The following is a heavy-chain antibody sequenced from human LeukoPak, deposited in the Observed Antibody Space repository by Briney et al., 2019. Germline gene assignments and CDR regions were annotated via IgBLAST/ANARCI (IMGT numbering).Heavy chain of an antibody. CDR1: GYTFTGYY. D-gene: IGHD3-3*01. CDR3: ARGGYDFWSGYYPIYYYYYMDV. J-gene: IGHJ6*03. Sequence: ASVKVSCKASGYTFTGYYMHWVRQAPGQGLEWMGRINPNSGGTNYAQKFQGRVTMTRDTSISTAYMELSRLRSEDTAVYYCARGGYDFWSGYYPIYYYYYMDVWGKGTTVTVPS. CDR2: INPNSGGT. V-gene: IGHV1-2*06.